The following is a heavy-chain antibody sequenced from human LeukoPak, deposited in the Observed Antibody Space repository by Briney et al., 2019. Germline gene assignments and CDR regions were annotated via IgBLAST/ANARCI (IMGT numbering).Heavy chain of an antibody. Sequence: GGSLRLSCAASGFTFSSYDMHWVRQATGKGLEWVSAIGTAGDTYYPGSVKGRFTISRENAKNSLYLQMNSLRAGDTAVYYCARDAGSGVIDYWGQGTLVTVSS. D-gene: IGHD6-19*01. CDR1: GFTFSSYD. CDR3: ARDAGSGVIDY. CDR2: IGTAGDT. V-gene: IGHV3-13*01. J-gene: IGHJ4*02.